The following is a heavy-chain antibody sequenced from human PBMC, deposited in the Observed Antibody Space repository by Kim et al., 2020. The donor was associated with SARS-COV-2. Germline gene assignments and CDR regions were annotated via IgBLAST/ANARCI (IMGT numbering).Heavy chain of an antibody. V-gene: IGHV4-34*01. Sequence: SETLSLTCAVYGGSFSGYYWSWIRQPPGKGLEWIGEINHSGSTNYNPSLKSRVTISVDTSKNQFSLKLSSVTAADTAVYYCARETMVRGVSYGMDVWGQGTTVTVSS. J-gene: IGHJ6*02. CDR1: GGSFSGYY. D-gene: IGHD3-10*01. CDR2: INHSGST. CDR3: ARETMVRGVSYGMDV.